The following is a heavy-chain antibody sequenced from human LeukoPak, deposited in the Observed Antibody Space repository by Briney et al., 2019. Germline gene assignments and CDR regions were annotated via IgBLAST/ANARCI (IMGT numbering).Heavy chain of an antibody. CDR2: INHSGST. V-gene: IGHV4-34*01. Sequence: SETLSLTCAVYGGSFSGYYWSWIRQPPGKGLEWIGEINHSGSTNYNPSLKSRVTISVDTSKNQFSLKLSSVTAADTAVYYCARRSRFKYSGSYASDYWGQGTLVTVSS. D-gene: IGHD1-26*01. J-gene: IGHJ4*02. CDR3: ARRSRFKYSGSYASDY. CDR1: GGSFSGYY.